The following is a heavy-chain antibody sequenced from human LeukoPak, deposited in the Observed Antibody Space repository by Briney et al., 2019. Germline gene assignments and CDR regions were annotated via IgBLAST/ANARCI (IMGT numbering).Heavy chain of an antibody. V-gene: IGHV1-2*04. CDR3: ARELHSSWFDY. CDR1: GYAFTDCH. CDR2: INPNTGVT. Sequence: ASVKVSCKASGYAFTDCHVHWVRQAPGQGLEWMGWINPNTGVTKYAQKFEGWVTITRDTSIGTAYMALSRLRSDDTAIYYCARELHSSWFDYWGQGTLVTVSS. D-gene: IGHD6-13*01. J-gene: IGHJ4*02.